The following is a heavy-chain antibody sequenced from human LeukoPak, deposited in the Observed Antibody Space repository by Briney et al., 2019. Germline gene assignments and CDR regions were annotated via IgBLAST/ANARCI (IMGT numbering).Heavy chain of an antibody. D-gene: IGHD1-20*01. Sequence: GGSLRLSCAASGFTFSHYSMHWVRQAPGKGLEYVSAINSNGDDTYYANSVKGRFTISRDNSKNTLYLQMGSLRAEDMAVYYCAREGYNWNYFDYWGQGTLVTVSS. CDR2: INSNGDDT. J-gene: IGHJ4*02. V-gene: IGHV3-64*01. CDR3: AREGYNWNYFDY. CDR1: GFTFSHYS.